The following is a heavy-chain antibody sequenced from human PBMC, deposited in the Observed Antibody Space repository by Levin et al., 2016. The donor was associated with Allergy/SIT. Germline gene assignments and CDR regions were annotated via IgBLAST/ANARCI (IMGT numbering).Heavy chain of an antibody. D-gene: IGHD3-10*01. Sequence: GGSLRLSCAASGFTFNDYGFNWVRQAPGRGLEWVSGINWNGGSTGYADSVKGRFTISRDNAKNSLYLQMNSLRAEDTALYYCAKGGPTIYYNSESDSWGQGTLVTVSS. CDR3: AKGGPTIYYNSESDS. CDR1: GFTFNDYG. CDR2: INWNGGST. V-gene: IGHV3-20*04. J-gene: IGHJ4*02.